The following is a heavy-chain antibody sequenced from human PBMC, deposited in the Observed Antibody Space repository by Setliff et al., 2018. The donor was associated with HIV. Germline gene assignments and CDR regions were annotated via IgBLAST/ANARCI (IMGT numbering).Heavy chain of an antibody. CDR1: GFTFSDYG. Sequence: GGSLRLSCAPSGFTFSDYGIHWVRQAPGKGLEWLTYIRYDASNKFYADSVKGRFTISRDNAKRSLYLQMNRLKTDDTAFYYCATFADGPDSWGQGTLVTVSS. CDR3: ATFADGPDS. V-gene: IGHV3-30*02. CDR2: IRYDASNK. D-gene: IGHD3-3*01. J-gene: IGHJ4*02.